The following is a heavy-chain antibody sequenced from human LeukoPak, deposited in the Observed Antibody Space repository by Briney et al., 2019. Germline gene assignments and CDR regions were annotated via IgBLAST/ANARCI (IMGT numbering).Heavy chain of an antibody. D-gene: IGHD4-11*01. Sequence: ASVKVSCKASGYTFTGYYMHWVRPAPGQGLEWMGWINPNIGGTNYAQKFQGRVTMTRDTSISTAYMELSRLRSDDTAVYYCARDDYLYYYYGMDVWGQGTTVTVSS. J-gene: IGHJ6*02. CDR1: GYTFTGYY. CDR3: ARDDYLYYYYGMDV. CDR2: INPNIGGT. V-gene: IGHV1-2*02.